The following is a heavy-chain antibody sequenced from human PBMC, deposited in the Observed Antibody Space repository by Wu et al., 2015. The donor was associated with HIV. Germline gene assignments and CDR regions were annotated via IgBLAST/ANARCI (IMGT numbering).Heavy chain of an antibody. CDR1: GYTFTDYY. J-gene: IGHJ1*01. CDR2: INPNSGDT. Sequence: QVQLVQSGAEVKKPGASVRVSCKASGYTFTDYYMHWVRQVPGQGLEWMGWINPNSGDTYYAQKFQGRVTMTWDTSISTAHMEMSRLRSDDTAVYYCAVTLGGDCCEFQHWGQGTRGPPSPQ. CDR3: AVTLGGDCCEFQH. V-gene: IGHV1-2*02. D-gene: IGHD2-21*01.